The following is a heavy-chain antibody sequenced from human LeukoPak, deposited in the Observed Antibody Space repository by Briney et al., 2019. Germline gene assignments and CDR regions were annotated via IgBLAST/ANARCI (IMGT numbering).Heavy chain of an antibody. D-gene: IGHD3-22*01. V-gene: IGHV3-23*01. J-gene: IGHJ4*02. Sequence: GGSLRLSCAASGFTFSSYTMSWVRQAPGKGLEWVSTITTSDGNTYYADSVKGRFTISRDNSKNTLYLQMNSLRAEDTAVYYCAEPEGGYYDIRPDWGQGTLVTVSS. CDR1: GFTFSSYT. CDR2: ITTSDGNT. CDR3: AEPEGGYYDIRPD.